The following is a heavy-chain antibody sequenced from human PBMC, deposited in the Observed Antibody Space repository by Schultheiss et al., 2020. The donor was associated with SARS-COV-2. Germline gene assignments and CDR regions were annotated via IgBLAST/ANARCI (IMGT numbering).Heavy chain of an antibody. J-gene: IGHJ5*02. CDR3: ARVQRSSYGSVIAAAGTSGWFDP. D-gene: IGHD6-13*01. CDR1: GGSISSYY. Sequence: SETLSLTCTVSGGSISSYYWSWIRQPAGKGLEWIGRIYTSGSPNYNPSLKSRVTMSVDTSKNQFSLKLSSVTAADTAVYYCARVQRSSYGSVIAAAGTSGWFDPWGQGTLVTVSS. V-gene: IGHV4-4*07. CDR2: IYTSGSP.